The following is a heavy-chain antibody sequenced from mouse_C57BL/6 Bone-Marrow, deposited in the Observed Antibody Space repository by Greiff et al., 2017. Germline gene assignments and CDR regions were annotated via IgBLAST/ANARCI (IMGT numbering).Heavy chain of an antibody. Sequence: EVKLMESGPELVKPGASVKISCKASGYSFTGYFMNWVMQSHGKSLEWIGRINPYNGDTFYNQKFKGKATLTVDKSSSTAYMELRSLTSEDSAVYYCARRYYGSSFDYWGQGTTLTVSS. D-gene: IGHD1-1*01. CDR3: ARRYYGSSFDY. J-gene: IGHJ2*01. V-gene: IGHV1-20*01. CDR2: INPYNGDT. CDR1: GYSFTGYF.